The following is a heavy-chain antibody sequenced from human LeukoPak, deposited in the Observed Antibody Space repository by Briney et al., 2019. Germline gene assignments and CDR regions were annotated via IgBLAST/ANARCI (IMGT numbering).Heavy chain of an antibody. J-gene: IGHJ4*02. CDR2: IIPIFGTA. D-gene: IGHD3-9*01. CDR3: ARGYFDWLPYDY. CDR1: GCTFTSYY. Sequence: ASVKVSCKASGCTFTSYYMHWVRQAPGQGLEWMGGIIPIFGTANYAQKFQGRVTITADESTSTAYMELSSLRSEDTAVYYCARGYFDWLPYDYWGQGTLVTVSS. V-gene: IGHV1-69*13.